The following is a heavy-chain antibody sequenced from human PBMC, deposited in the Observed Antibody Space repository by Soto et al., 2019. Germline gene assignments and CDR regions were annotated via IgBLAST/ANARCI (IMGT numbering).Heavy chain of an antibody. CDR1: GFTFSSYS. Sequence: PGGSLRHSCAASGFTFSSYSMNWVRQAPGKGLEWVSYISSSSSTIYYADSVKGRFTISRDNAKNSLYLQMNSLRAEDTAVYYCARDPLWGTAMVLWYFDLWGRGTLVTVSS. CDR3: ARDPLWGTAMVLWYFDL. CDR2: ISSSSSTI. D-gene: IGHD5-18*01. V-gene: IGHV3-48*01. J-gene: IGHJ2*01.